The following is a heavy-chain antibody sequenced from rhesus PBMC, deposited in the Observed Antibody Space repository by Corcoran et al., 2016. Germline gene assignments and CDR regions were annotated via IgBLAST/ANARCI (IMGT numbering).Heavy chain of an antibody. V-gene: IGHV4-76*01. CDR3: ASRRPNAPFDY. D-gene: IGHD7-45*01. CDR1: GGSISGYSD. Sequence: QVQLQESGPGLVKPSETLSLTCGLSGGSISGYSDWCWIRQAPGKGLEWIGQIYGGSGTTTYNPSLQNRVTISKDTSRNQFSLKLTSVTAADTAIFYCASRRPNAPFDYWGQGVLVTVSS. CDR2: IYGGSGTT. J-gene: IGHJ4*01.